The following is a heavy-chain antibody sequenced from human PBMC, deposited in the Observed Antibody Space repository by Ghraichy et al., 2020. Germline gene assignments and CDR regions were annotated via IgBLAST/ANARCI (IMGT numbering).Heavy chain of an antibody. Sequence: SETLFLTCTVSGASISSSSYYWGWIRQPPGKGPEWIGSIYYSGSTYYKPSLKSRVTISEDTSKNQFSLKVSSVTAADTAVYYCAGQAVVGPTDYWGQGTLVTVSS. D-gene: IGHD1-26*01. CDR2: IYYSGST. V-gene: IGHV4-39*01. J-gene: IGHJ4*02. CDR1: GASISSSSYY. CDR3: AGQAVVGPTDY.